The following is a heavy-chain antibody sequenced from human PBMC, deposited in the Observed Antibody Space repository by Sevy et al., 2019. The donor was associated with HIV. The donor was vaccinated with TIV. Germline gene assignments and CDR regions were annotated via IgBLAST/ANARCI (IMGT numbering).Heavy chain of an antibody. D-gene: IGHD2-15*01. J-gene: IGHJ6*02. Sequence: SETLSLTCTVSGGSMRGYYLTWIRQPPGKGLEWIGYFYYSRTTNYNPSLKSRVTISVDRSKNQFSLKLNSVTAADTAVYYCATCSPDYYYGMDVWGQGTTVTVSS. V-gene: IGHV4-59*01. CDR2: FYYSRTT. CDR1: GGSMRGYY. CDR3: ATCSPDYYYGMDV.